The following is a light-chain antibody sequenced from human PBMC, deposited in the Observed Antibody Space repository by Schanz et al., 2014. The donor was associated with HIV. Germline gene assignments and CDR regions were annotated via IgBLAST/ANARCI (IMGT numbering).Light chain of an antibody. CDR1: QNVRSN. CDR3: QQYNNWPPYT. CDR2: GAS. V-gene: IGKV3D-15*01. J-gene: IGKJ2*01. Sequence: EIVMTQSPGTLSLSPGERATLSCRASQNVRSNYLAWYQQKPGQAPRLLIYGASIRATGIPDRFSGSGSGTEFTLTISSLQSEDFAVYYCQQYNNWPPYTFGQGTKLEIK.